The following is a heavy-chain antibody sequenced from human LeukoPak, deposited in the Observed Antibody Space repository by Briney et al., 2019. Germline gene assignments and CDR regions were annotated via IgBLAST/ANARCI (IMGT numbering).Heavy chain of an antibody. CDR1: GYTFSSYG. V-gene: IGHV1-18*01. CDR3: ARGGRTTNPDY. J-gene: IGHJ4*02. CDR2: TTAYNGDT. D-gene: IGHD4-11*01. Sequence: ASVKVSCKTSGYTFSSYGISWVRQAPGQGLEWMGWTTAYNGDTNYAQKFQGGVTMTIDTSTSTVYMELRSLRSDDTAVYYCARGGRTTNPDYWGQGTLVTVSS.